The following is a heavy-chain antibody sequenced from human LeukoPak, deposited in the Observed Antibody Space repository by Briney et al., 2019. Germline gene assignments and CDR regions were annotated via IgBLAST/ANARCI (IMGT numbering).Heavy chain of an antibody. J-gene: IGHJ4*02. V-gene: IGHV3-23*01. D-gene: IGHD1-26*01. CDR1: GFTFSSYA. Sequence: PGGSLRLSCAASGFTFSSYAMSWVRQAPGKGLEWVSAISGSGGSTYYADSVKGRFTISRDNSKNTLYLQMNSLRAEDTAVYYCAKDPVARGSYYTERDYWGQGTLVTVSS. CDR2: ISGSGGST. CDR3: AKDPVARGSYYTERDY.